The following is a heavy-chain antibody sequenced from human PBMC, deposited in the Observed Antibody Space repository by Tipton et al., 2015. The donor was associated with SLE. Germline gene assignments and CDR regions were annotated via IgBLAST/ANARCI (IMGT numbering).Heavy chain of an antibody. Sequence: SLRLSCAASGFTFEDYAMHWVRHAPGKGMEWVSGLSWNGRAIGYADSVKGRFTISRDNAKNSLYLQMNSLRSEDTALYYCVKGYCNGGSCYSPDYYYYYDMDVWGQGTTVTVSS. V-gene: IGHV3-9*01. D-gene: IGHD2-15*01. CDR2: LSWNGRAI. CDR3: VKGYCNGGSCYSPDYYYYYDMDV. CDR1: GFTFEDYA. J-gene: IGHJ6*02.